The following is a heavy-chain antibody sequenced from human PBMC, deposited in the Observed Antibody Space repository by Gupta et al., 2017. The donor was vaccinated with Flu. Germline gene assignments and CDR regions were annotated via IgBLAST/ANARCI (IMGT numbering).Heavy chain of an antibody. J-gene: IGHJ4*02. CDR2: ISSSSSYI. D-gene: IGHD3-22*01. CDR3: ARSFDSSGYLVYLDY. Sequence: EVQLVESGGGLVKPGGSLRLSCAASGFTFSTYSVNWVRQAPGKGLEWVSSISSSSSYIYYAASVKGRFTISRDNAKNSLYLQMNSLRAEDTAVYYCARSFDSSGYLVYLDYWGQGTLVTVSS. V-gene: IGHV3-21*01. CDR1: GFTFSTYS.